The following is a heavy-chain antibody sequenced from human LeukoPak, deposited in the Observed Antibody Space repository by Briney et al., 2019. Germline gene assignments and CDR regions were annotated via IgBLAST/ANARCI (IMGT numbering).Heavy chain of an antibody. CDR1: GGSISNYY. D-gene: IGHD3-22*01. Sequence: PSETLSLTCTVSGGSISNYYWSWIRQPPGKGLEWIGYIYYSGSTNYNPSLKSRVTISVDTSKNQFSLKLSSVTAADTAVYYCARDHNYYDKVWFDPWGQGTLVTVSS. V-gene: IGHV4-59*01. CDR3: ARDHNYYDKVWFDP. CDR2: IYYSGST. J-gene: IGHJ5*02.